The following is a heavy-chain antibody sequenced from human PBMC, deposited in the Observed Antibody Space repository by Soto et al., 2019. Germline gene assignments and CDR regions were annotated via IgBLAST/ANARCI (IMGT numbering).Heavy chain of an antibody. CDR3: ARSVGWYAIDY. CDR1: GVSIGSNYY. CDR2: MPHIGGV. D-gene: IGHD6-19*01. V-gene: IGHV4-4*02. Sequence: QVLLQESGPGLVQPSGTLSLSCVVSGVSIGSNYYWGWVRQPPGKGLEWLGDMPHIGGVNYNPSLKSPVTISMDKSQNQFSLKLDSVIAADTAVYYCARSVGWYAIDYWGQGTLVIVSS. J-gene: IGHJ4*02.